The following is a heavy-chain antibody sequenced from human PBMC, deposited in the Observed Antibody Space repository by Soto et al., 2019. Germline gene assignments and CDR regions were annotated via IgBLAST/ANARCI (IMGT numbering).Heavy chain of an antibody. CDR3: TTSVTGTPRAIDY. Sequence: EVQVVESGGGLVKPGGYLRLSCEVSGLPFAKVWMSWIRQAPGKGLEWVGRIKSQTDGGRIDYAAPVKGRFTISRDDSKNTLYLQMNSLKTEDTAVYYCTTSVTGTPRAIDYWGQGNLVTVSS. D-gene: IGHD1-7*01. V-gene: IGHV3-15*01. J-gene: IGHJ4*02. CDR1: GLPFAKVW. CDR2: IKSQTDGGRI.